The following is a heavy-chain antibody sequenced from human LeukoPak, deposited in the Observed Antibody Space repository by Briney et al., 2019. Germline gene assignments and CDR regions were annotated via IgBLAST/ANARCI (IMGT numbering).Heavy chain of an antibody. D-gene: IGHD6-19*01. J-gene: IGHJ6*02. Sequence: PGGSLRLSCAASGFVFSTYWMSWVRQAPGKGLEWVANIKYDGSDIFYADSVKGRFTISRDNTRESLFLQMNSLRAGDTAVYYCAREAGHGMDVWGLGTTVTVSS. CDR3: AREAGHGMDV. V-gene: IGHV3-7*01. CDR1: GFVFSTYW. CDR2: IKYDGSDI.